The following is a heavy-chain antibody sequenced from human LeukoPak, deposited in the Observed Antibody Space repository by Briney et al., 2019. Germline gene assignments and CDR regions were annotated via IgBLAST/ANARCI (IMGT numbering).Heavy chain of an antibody. V-gene: IGHV1-69*04. CDR2: IIPILGIA. CDR3: ARDRRAVTTLGWPFPYYGMDV. CDR1: GGTFSSYA. J-gene: IGHJ6*02. D-gene: IGHD4-17*01. Sequence: SVKVSCKASGGTFSSYAISWERQAPGQGLEWMGRIIPILGIANYAQKFQGRVTITADKSTSTAYMELSSLRSEDTAVYYCARDRRAVTTLGWPFPYYGMDVWGQGTTVTVSS.